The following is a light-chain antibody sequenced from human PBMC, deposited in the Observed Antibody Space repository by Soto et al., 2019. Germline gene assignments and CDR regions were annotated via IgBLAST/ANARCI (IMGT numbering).Light chain of an antibody. CDR3: SSYTRTSTLV. CDR1: SSDVGGYNY. V-gene: IGLV2-14*01. Sequence: QSVLTQPASVSGSPGQSIIISCTGTSSDVGGYNYVSWYQQHPGKAPKLMIYEVSNRPSGVSNRFSGSKSGNTASLTISGLQAEDEADYYCSSYTRTSTLVFGGGTKLTVL. CDR2: EVS. J-gene: IGLJ2*01.